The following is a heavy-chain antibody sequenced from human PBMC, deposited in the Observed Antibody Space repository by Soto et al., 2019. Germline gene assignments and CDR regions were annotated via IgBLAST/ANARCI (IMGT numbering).Heavy chain of an antibody. J-gene: IGHJ4*02. D-gene: IGHD1-26*01. V-gene: IGHV4-59*08. CDR3: ARLGGSYAVPHFDY. Sequence: WTWIRLPPGTGLEWMGYIYYSGTTTNYNPSLKSRVTLSVDTSKNQFSLKLSSVTAADTAVYYCARLGGSYAVPHFDYWGQGTLVTVSS. CDR2: IYYSGTT.